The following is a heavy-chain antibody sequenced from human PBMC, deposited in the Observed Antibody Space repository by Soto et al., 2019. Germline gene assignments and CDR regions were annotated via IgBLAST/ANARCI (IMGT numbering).Heavy chain of an antibody. CDR2: ISGSGGST. CDR3: AKGGHSPFTMIVPWLSTGGY. D-gene: IGHD3-22*01. V-gene: IGHV3-23*01. J-gene: IGHJ4*02. Sequence: GGSLRLSCAASGFTFSSYAMSWVRQAPGKGLEWVSAISGSGGSTYYADSVKGRFTISRDNSKNTLYLQMNSLRAEDTAVYYCAKGGHSPFTMIVPWLSTGGYWGQGTLVTVSS. CDR1: GFTFSSYA.